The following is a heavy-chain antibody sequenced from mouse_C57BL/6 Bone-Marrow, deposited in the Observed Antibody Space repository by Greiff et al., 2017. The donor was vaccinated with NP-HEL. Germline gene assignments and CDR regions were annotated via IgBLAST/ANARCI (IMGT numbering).Heavy chain of an antibody. V-gene: IGHV1-64*01. J-gene: IGHJ3*01. CDR3: ARDYYGSRPPAWFAY. D-gene: IGHD1-1*01. Sequence: QVHVKQPGAELVKPGASVKLSCKASGYTFTSYWMHWVKQRPGQGLEWIGMIHPNSGSTNYNEKFKSKATLTVDKSSSTAYMQLSSLTSEDSAVYYCARDYYGSRPPAWFAYWGQGTLVTVSA. CDR2: IHPNSGST. CDR1: GYTFTSYW.